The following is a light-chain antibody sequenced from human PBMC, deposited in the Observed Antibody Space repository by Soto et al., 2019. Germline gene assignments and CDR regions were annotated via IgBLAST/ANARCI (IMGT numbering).Light chain of an antibody. CDR2: AAS. CDR3: QQSSNSPMYT. CDR1: QSIAFY. J-gene: IGKJ2*01. V-gene: IGKV1-39*01. Sequence: DIQMTQSPSSLSASVGDRVIITCRACQSIAFYVNWFQQKPGKAPRLLIYAASSLQSGVPSRFSGSGSGTDFTLTINSLQPEDFATYYCQQSSNSPMYTFGQGTK.